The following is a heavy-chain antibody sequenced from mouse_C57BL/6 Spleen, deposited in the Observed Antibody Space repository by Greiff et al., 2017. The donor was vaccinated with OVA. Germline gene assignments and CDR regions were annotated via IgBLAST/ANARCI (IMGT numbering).Heavy chain of an antibody. Sequence: QVQLQQPGAELVRPGSSVKLSCKASGYTFTSYWMHWVKQRPIQGLEWIGNIDPSDSETHYNQKFKDKATLTVDKSSSTAYMQLSSLTSEDSAVYYGARGEYYGSSYPPWGQGTLVTVSA. CDR3: ARGEYYGSSYPP. CDR1: GYTFTSYW. J-gene: IGHJ3*02. CDR2: IDPSDSET. D-gene: IGHD1-1*01. V-gene: IGHV1-52*01.